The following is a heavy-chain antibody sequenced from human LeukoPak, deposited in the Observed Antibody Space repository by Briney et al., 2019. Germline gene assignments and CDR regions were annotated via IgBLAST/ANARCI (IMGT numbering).Heavy chain of an antibody. D-gene: IGHD3-22*01. CDR2: IYYSGST. J-gene: IGHJ3*02. CDR1: GGPISSYY. Sequence: SETLSLTCTVSGGPISSYYWSWIRQPPGKGLEWIGYIYYSGSTNYNPSLKSRVTISVDTSKNQFSLKLSSVTAADTAVYYCARDHYYDSSGYHNDAFDIWGQGTMVTVSS. CDR3: ARDHYYDSSGYHNDAFDI. V-gene: IGHV4-59*01.